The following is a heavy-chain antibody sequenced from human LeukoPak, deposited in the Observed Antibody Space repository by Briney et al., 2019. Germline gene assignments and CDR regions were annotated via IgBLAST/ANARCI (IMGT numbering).Heavy chain of an antibody. CDR3: ARHVGISF. CDR2: IREDGTEK. CDR1: GFTFSGAW. D-gene: IGHD7-27*01. V-gene: IGHV3-7*01. Sequence: GGSLRLPCTASGFTFSGAWMTWVRQAPRKGLEWVANIREDGTEKNYVDSVKGRFTISRDNAKNPLFLQMSNLRDDDTAIYYCARHVGISFWGQGTLVTVSS. J-gene: IGHJ4*02.